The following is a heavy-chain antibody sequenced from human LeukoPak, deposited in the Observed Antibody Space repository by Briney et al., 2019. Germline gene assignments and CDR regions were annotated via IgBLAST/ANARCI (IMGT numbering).Heavy chain of an antibody. CDR3: ARDDAPNYYDSSGYNDY. V-gene: IGHV1-2*02. CDR2: INPNSGGT. Sequence: ASVKVSCKASGYTFTGYYMHWVRQAPGQGLEWMGWINPNSGGTNYAQKFQGRVTMTRDTSISTAYMELSRLRSDDTAVYYCARDDAPNYYDSSGYNDYWGQGTLVTVSS. CDR1: GYTFTGYY. J-gene: IGHJ4*02. D-gene: IGHD3-22*01.